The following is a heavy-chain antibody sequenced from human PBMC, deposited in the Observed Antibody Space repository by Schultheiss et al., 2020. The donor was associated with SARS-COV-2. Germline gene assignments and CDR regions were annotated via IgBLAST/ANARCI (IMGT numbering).Heavy chain of an antibody. V-gene: IGHV1-8*03. J-gene: IGHJ6*03. D-gene: IGHD6-6*01. CDR1: GYTFTSYD. CDR2: MNPNSGNT. CDR3: ARGRFAARPFHYYYMDV. Sequence: ASVKVSCKASGYTFTSYDINWVRQATGQGLEWMGWMNPNSGNTGYAQKFQGRVTITRNTSISTAYMELSSLRSEDTAVYYCARGRFAARPFHYYYMDVWGKGTTVTVS.